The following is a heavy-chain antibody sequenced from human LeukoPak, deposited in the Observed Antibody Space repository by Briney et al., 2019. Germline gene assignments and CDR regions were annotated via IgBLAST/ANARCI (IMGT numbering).Heavy chain of an antibody. CDR1: GFTFSSYG. CDR2: IWYDGSIK. V-gene: IGHV3-33*01. Sequence: PGGSLRLSCAASGFTFSSYGMHWVRQAPGKGLEWVAVIWYDGSIKYYADSVKGRLTISRDNSQNTLYLQMNSLRAEDTAVYYCARGGTLEYFQHWGQGTLVTVSS. J-gene: IGHJ1*01. CDR3: ARGGTLEYFQH.